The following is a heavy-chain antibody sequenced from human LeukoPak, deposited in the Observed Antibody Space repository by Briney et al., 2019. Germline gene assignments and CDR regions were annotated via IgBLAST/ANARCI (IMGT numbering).Heavy chain of an antibody. J-gene: IGHJ3*02. CDR2: ISYDGSNK. D-gene: IGHD1-26*01. CDR3: AREGGRWLVGARGDAFDI. CDR1: GFTFSSYA. V-gene: IGHV3-30-3*01. Sequence: GGSLRLSCAASGFTFSSYAMHWVRQAPGKGLEWVAVISYDGSNKYYADSVKGRFTISRDNSKNTLYLQMNSLRAEDTAVYYCAREGGRWLVGARGDAFDIWGQGTMVTVSS.